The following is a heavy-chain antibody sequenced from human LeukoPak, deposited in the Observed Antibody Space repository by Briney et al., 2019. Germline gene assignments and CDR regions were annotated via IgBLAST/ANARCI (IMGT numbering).Heavy chain of an antibody. CDR3: GIVGATGTTLASDY. CDR1: GYTFSSYW. J-gene: IGHJ4*02. V-gene: IGHV3-74*01. D-gene: IGHD1-1*01. CDR2: INREGSII. Sequence: GGSLRLSCAASGYTFSSYWIHWVRQAPGKGLVWVSRINREGSIISYADSVKGRFAISRDKAKNTVYLQMNSLRAEDTAVYDCGIVGATGTTLASDYWGQGTLVTVSS.